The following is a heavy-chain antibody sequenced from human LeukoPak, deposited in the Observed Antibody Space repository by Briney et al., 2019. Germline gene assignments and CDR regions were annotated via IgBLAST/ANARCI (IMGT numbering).Heavy chain of an antibody. V-gene: IGHV4-59*01. CDR2: IYDSGST. J-gene: IGHJ4*02. CDR1: VGSIKDYY. Sequence: PSEALSLTSVESVGSIKDYYWCWIWEPLGKGLGCIGYIYDSGSTNYNPSLKSRVTISVDTYKNQFSLKLSSVTAADTAVYYCARATHYYDSSGYYHYFDYWGQGTLVTVSS. D-gene: IGHD3-22*01. CDR3: ARATHYYDSSGYYHYFDY.